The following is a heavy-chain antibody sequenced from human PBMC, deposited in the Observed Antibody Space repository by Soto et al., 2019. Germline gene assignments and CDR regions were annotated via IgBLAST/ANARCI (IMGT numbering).Heavy chain of an antibody. CDR1: GYTFTGYQ. Sequence: ASVKVSCKASGYTFTGYQMHWVRQAPGQGLEWMGWINPNSGGTNYAQKFQGRVTMTRDTSISTAYMEVSRLRSDDTAVYFCARDATYAYVSYYFDYWGQGALVTVSS. J-gene: IGHJ4*02. V-gene: IGHV1-2*02. D-gene: IGHD1-26*01. CDR2: INPNSGGT. CDR3: ARDATYAYVSYYFDY.